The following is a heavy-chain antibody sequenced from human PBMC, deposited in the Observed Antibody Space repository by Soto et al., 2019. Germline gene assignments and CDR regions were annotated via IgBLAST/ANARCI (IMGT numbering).Heavy chain of an antibody. CDR2: IYYSAST. V-gene: IGHV4-59*01. Sequence: QVQLQESGPGLVKPSETLSLTCSVSGGSITNYHWTWIRQPPGKGLEWIGNIYYSASTHYNPSLKSRVTISVDTSKNQFSLKLSSVTAADTAVYYCARDRGYNYVDYWGQGTLVTVSS. CDR3: ARDRGYNYVDY. J-gene: IGHJ4*02. CDR1: GGSITNYH. D-gene: IGHD5-18*01.